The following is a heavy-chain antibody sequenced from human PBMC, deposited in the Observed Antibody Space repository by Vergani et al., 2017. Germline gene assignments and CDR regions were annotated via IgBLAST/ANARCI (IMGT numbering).Heavy chain of an antibody. CDR1: GYSFTSYW. D-gene: IGHD6-19*01. CDR2: IYPGDSDT. CDR3: ARSFWVSSYSSGWFDY. J-gene: IGHJ4*02. Sequence: EVQLVQSGAEVKKPGESLKISCKCSGYSFTSYWIGWVRQMPGKGLEWMGIIYPGDSDTRYSPSFQGQVTISADKSISTAYLQWSSLKASDTAMYYCARSFWVSSYSSGWFDYWGQGTLVTVSS. V-gene: IGHV5-51*01.